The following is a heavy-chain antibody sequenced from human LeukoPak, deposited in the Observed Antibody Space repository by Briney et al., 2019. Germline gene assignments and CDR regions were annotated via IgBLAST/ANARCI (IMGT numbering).Heavy chain of an antibody. V-gene: IGHV3-30*02. CDR3: AILPGYSSGWYEVNY. J-gene: IGHJ4*02. CDR2: IQYDGGNK. D-gene: IGHD6-13*01. Sequence: PGGSLRLSCAASGFTFSTYGMHWVRQAPGKGLEWVAFIQYDGGNKYYADSVKGRFTISRDNSKDTLYLQMNSPRAEDTAVYYCAILPGYSSGWYEVNYWGQGTLVTVSS. CDR1: GFTFSTYG.